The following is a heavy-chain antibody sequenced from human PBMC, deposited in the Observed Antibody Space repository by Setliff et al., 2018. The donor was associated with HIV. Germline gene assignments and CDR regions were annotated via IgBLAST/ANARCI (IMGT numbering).Heavy chain of an antibody. J-gene: IGHJ4*02. CDR2: IKEDGSDK. Sequence: ETLSLTCAVSGGSISSNNWWRWVRQAPGKGLEWVANIKEDGSDKAYVDSVKGRFTISRDNAKNSLYLQMNSLRVDDTAVYCCARQRAGPDYWGQGTLVTVSS. CDR3: ARQRAGPDY. V-gene: IGHV3-7*01. CDR1: GGSISSNNW.